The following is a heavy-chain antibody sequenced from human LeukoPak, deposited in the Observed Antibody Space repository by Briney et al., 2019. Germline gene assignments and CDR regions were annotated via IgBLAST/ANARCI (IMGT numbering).Heavy chain of an antibody. CDR2: ITSAGAT. CDR3: VKRPEYDAGNFVFQH. Sequence: AGGSLRLSCVASGLSLSSNMMSWVRQAPGDGLEWISTITSAGATYYIDSVRGRFTISRDISKNTVFLLMNSLRAEDTAMYYCVKRPEYDAGNFVFQHWGQGTLVTVSS. J-gene: IGHJ1*01. V-gene: IGHV3-23*05. CDR1: GLSLSSNM. D-gene: IGHD4-23*01.